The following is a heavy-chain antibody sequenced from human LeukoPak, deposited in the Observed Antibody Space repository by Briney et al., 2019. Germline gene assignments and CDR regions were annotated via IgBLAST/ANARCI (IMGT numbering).Heavy chain of an antibody. D-gene: IGHD2-21*01. J-gene: IGHJ4*02. CDR2: IGNTET. CDR1: VFTLHPKA. CDR3: AKDWIQCNRVFDCFDS. Sequence: GGGLSLSRASSVFTLHPKAMSWVGPAACKGVEGVTTIGNTETFYADSVTGRFTISRNNSKNTVYMHMNSLRVEDTAVYYCAKDWIQCNRVFDCFDSWGQGTLVTVSS. V-gene: IGHV3-23*01.